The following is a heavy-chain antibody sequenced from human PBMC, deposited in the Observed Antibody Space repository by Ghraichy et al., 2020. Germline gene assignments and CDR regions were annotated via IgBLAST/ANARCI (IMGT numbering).Heavy chain of an antibody. J-gene: IGHJ3*02. CDR3: ARGAPFGAFDI. CDR1: GGSFSGYY. Sequence: ETLSLTCAVYGGSFSGYYWSWIRQPPGKGLEWIGEINHSGSTNYNPSLKSRVTISVDTSKNQFSLKLSSVTAADTAVYYCARGAPFGAFDIWGQGTMVTVSS. D-gene: IGHD3-10*01. V-gene: IGHV4-34*01. CDR2: INHSGST.